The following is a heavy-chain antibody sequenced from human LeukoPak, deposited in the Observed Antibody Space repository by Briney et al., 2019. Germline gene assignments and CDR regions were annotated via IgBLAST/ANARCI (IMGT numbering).Heavy chain of an antibody. Sequence: GASVKVSCKASGYAFTSYYMHWVRKSPGQGREWMGIINPSGGSTSYAQKFQGRVTMTRDTSTSTVYMELSSLKSEDTGVYSCARDPGYRYGSGMSMGVWCQGTTVTVSS. V-gene: IGHV1-46*01. D-gene: IGHD3-10*01. CDR3: ARDPGYRYGSGMSMGV. CDR1: GYAFTSYY. J-gene: IGHJ6*02. CDR2: INPSGGST.